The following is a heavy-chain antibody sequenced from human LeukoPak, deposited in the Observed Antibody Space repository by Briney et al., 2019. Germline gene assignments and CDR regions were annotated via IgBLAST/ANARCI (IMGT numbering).Heavy chain of an antibody. CDR2: IIPILGIA. D-gene: IGHD2-8*01. CDR3: ARALMGDGHQDDY. CDR1: GGTFSSYA. V-gene: IGHV1-69*04. J-gene: IGHJ4*02. Sequence: SVKVSCKASGGTFSSYAISWVRQAPGQGLEWMGRIIPILGIANYAQKFQGRVTITADKSTSTAYMELSSLRSEDTAVYYCARALMGDGHQDDYWGQGTLVTVSS.